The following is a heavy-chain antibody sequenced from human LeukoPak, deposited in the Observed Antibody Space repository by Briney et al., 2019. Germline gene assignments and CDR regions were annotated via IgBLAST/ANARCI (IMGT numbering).Heavy chain of an antibody. Sequence: SETLSLTCAVYGVSFSGYYWSWIRQSPGKGLEWIGEINHSGSTNYNPSLKSRVTISVDTSKNQFSLKLSSVTAADTAVYYCARMSKRLRFLEWPSDAFDIWGQGTMVTVSS. CDR2: INHSGST. D-gene: IGHD3-3*01. CDR3: ARMSKRLRFLEWPSDAFDI. J-gene: IGHJ3*02. CDR1: GVSFSGYY. V-gene: IGHV4-34*01.